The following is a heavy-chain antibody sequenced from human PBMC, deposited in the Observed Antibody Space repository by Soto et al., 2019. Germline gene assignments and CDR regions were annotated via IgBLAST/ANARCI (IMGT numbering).Heavy chain of an antibody. CDR3: ARVVAAAVWFDP. V-gene: IGHV1-69*13. CDR1: GGTFSSYA. CDR2: IIPIFGTA. D-gene: IGHD6-13*01. J-gene: IGHJ5*02. Sequence: GASVKVSCKASGGTFSSYAISWVRQAPGQGLEWMGGIIPIFGTANYAQKFQGRVTITADESTSTAYMELSSLRSEDTAVYYCARVVAAAVWFDPWGQGTLVTVSS.